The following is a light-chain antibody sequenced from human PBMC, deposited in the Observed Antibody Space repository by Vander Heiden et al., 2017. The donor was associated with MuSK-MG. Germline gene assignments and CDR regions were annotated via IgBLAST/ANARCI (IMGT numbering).Light chain of an antibody. Sequence: SYVLTQPPSLPVAPGMTPPFPCEGSNIGKKSVHGCQQKPRQAPVLVIYYDTERHSGIPERFSGSNSGNTATLTSSRVEAGDEADYSCQVWDSSSGHVVFGGGTKLTVL. CDR2: YDT. CDR1: NIGKKS. J-gene: IGLJ2*01. CDR3: QVWDSSSGHVV. V-gene: IGLV3-21*01.